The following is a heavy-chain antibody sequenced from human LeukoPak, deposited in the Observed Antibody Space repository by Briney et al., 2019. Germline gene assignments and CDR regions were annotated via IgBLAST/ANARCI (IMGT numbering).Heavy chain of an antibody. D-gene: IGHD3-10*01. Sequence: PSETLSLTCTVSGGSISSHYWSWIRQPPGKGLEWIGYIYYSGSTSYNPSLKSRVTISVDTSKNQFSLKLSSVTAADTAVYYCAKKGLLWFGELQGFDPWGQGTLVTVSS. CDR3: AKKGLLWFGELQGFDP. V-gene: IGHV4-59*11. J-gene: IGHJ5*02. CDR1: GGSISSHY. CDR2: IYYSGST.